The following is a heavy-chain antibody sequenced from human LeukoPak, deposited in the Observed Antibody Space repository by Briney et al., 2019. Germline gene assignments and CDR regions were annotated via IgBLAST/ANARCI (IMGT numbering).Heavy chain of an antibody. D-gene: IGHD1-26*01. CDR3: ARSRGELLDYFDY. Sequence: GESLEISCKGSGYSFISYWIGWVRQMPGKGLEWMGIIYPGDSDTRYSPSFQGQVTISADKSISTAYLQWSSLKASDTAMYYCARSRGELLDYFDYWGQGTLVTVSS. CDR2: IYPGDSDT. V-gene: IGHV5-51*01. J-gene: IGHJ4*02. CDR1: GYSFISYW.